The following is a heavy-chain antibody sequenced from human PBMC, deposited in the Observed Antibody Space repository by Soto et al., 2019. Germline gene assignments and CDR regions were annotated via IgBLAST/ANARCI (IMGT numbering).Heavy chain of an antibody. D-gene: IGHD2-8*01. Sequence: XESLRLSCAASGFTFSSYAMSWVRQAPGKGLEWVSAISGSGGSTYYADSVKGRFTISRDNSKNTLYLQMNSLRAEDTAVYYCAKDGCTNGVCYRGDYWGQGTLVTVSS. CDR2: ISGSGGST. V-gene: IGHV3-23*01. CDR1: GFTFSSYA. J-gene: IGHJ4*02. CDR3: AKDGCTNGVCYRGDY.